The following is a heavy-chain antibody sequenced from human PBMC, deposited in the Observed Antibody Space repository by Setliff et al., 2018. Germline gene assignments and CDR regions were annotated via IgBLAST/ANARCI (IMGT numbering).Heavy chain of an antibody. CDR2: ISYDGINK. CDR3: AGDKPLQHNYNFWSGYCPY. V-gene: IGHV3-30*01. D-gene: IGHD3-3*01. Sequence: GGSLRLSCAASGITFSSYAMHWVRQAPGQGLAGLAVISYDGINKYYADSVKGRFTISRDNSKNTLYLQMNSLRPEDTAVYYCAGDKPLQHNYNFWSGYCPYWGQGTLVTVSS. CDR1: GITFSSYA. J-gene: IGHJ4*02.